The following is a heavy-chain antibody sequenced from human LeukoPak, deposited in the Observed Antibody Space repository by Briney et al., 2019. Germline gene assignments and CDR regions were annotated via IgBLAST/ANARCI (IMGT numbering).Heavy chain of an antibody. V-gene: IGHV3-53*01. CDR3: AREIDWSYFDY. J-gene: IGHJ4*02. CDR2: IYSGGST. Sequence: GGSLRLSCAASGFTFSRFSMNWVRQAPGKGLEWVSVIYSGGSTYYADSVKGRFTISRDNSKNTLYLQMNSLRAEDTAVYYCAREIDWSYFDYWGQGTLVTVSS. D-gene: IGHD3-9*01. CDR1: GFTFSRFS.